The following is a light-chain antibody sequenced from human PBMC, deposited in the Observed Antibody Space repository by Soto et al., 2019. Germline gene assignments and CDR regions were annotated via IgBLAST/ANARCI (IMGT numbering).Light chain of an antibody. CDR3: QQYENPPYI. CDR2: GAS. CDR1: HSVTSNY. V-gene: IGKV3-20*01. Sequence: EIVLTQSPGTLSLSPGERATLSCRTSHSVTSNYLAWYQQRPGQAPRLLIYGASSRATGIPDRFSGSGSGKNFPLTNSKLGPEDFGVFFWQQYENPPYIFGQGTKLENK. J-gene: IGKJ2*01.